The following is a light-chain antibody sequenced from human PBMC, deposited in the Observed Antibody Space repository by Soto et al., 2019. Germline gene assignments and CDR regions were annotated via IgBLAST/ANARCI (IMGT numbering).Light chain of an antibody. CDR3: QHYNSYSEA. V-gene: IGKV1-5*03. CDR2: KAS. J-gene: IGKJ1*01. Sequence: DITMTQSPSTLSGYVGDRVTITCRASQTISSWLAWYQQKPGKAPKLLIYKASTLKSGVPSRFSGSGSGTEFTLTISSLQPDDFATYYCQHYNSYSEAFGQGTKVDI. CDR1: QTISSW.